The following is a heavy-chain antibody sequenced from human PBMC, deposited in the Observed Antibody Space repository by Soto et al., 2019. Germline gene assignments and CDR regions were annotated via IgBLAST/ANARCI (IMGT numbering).Heavy chain of an antibody. CDR1: GYTFTSYA. Sequence: ASVKVSCKASGYTFTSYAMHWVRQAPGQRLEWMGWINAGNGNTKYSQKFQGRVTITRDTSASTAYMELSSLRSEDTAVYYCARDSDDSSSWWNGMDVWGQGTTVTVSS. CDR3: ARDSDDSSSWWNGMDV. CDR2: INAGNGNT. D-gene: IGHD6-13*01. V-gene: IGHV1-3*01. J-gene: IGHJ6*02.